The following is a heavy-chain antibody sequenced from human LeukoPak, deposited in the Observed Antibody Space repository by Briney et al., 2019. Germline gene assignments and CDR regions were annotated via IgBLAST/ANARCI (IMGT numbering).Heavy chain of an antibody. D-gene: IGHD3-3*01. CDR1: GGSISSGDYY. CDR3: ARADYEFWSGYDY. CDR2: IYYSGST. V-gene: IGHV4-30-4*08. J-gene: IGHJ4*02. Sequence: PSETLSLTCTVSGGSISSGDYYWSWIRQPPGKGLEWIGYIYYSGSTYYNPSLKSRVSISVDTSKNQFSLKLSFVTAADTAVYYCARADYEFWSGYDYWGQGTPVTVSS.